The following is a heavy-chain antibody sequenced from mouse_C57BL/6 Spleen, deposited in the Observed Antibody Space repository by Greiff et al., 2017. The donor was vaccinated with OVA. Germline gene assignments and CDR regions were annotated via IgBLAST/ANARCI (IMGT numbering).Heavy chain of an antibody. J-gene: IGHJ2*01. CDR2: ISDGGSYT. V-gene: IGHV5-4*01. CDR1: GFTFSSYA. D-gene: IGHD6-1*01. Sequence: DVMLVESGGGLVKPGGSLKLSCAASGFTFSSYAMSWVRQTPEKRLEWVATISDGGSYTYYPDNVTGRFTISRDNAKNNLYLQMSHLKSEDTAMYYCARESLLSSYFDYWGQGTTLTVSS. CDR3: ARESLLSSYFDY.